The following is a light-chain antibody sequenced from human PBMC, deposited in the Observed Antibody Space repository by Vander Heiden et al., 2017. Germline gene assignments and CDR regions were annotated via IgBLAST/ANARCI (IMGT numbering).Light chain of an antibody. CDR3: QQTYSKTPWT. CDR1: QTIRNY. J-gene: IGKJ1*01. V-gene: IGKV1-39*01. CDR2: AAS. Sequence: DIQMTQSPSSLSASVGDRVTLTCRASQTIRNYLTWYQQKPGKAPKLLIYAASTLQSGVPSRFSGSGSGTDFTLTISSLQPEDFATYYCQQTYSKTPWTFGQGTKVEIK.